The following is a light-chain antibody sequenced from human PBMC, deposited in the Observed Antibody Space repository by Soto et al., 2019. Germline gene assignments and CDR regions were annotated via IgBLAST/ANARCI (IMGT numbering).Light chain of an antibody. CDR2: GAS. CDR1: QSVSSN. V-gene: IGKV3-15*01. CDR3: QQYNYWPYT. Sequence: EIVMTQSPATLSVSPGERATLSCRASQSVSSNLAWYQQKPGQAPRLLISGASTRATGIQARFSGSGSGTEFTHTISSLQSEDFAFYYCQQYNYWPYTFGQGTKLEIK. J-gene: IGKJ2*01.